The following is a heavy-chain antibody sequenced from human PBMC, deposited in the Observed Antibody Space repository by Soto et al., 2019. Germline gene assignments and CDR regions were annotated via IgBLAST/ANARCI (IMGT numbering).Heavy chain of an antibody. V-gene: IGHV1-18*01. CDR1: GYTFTNYG. CDR2: ISAYNGNR. D-gene: IGHD4-17*01. CDR3: AREIRGDYSYWFDP. Sequence: QVQLVQSEPEVKKPGASVKVSCKASGYTFTNYGISWVRQAPGQGLEWMGWISAYNGNRDYAQKVQGRVTMTTDKSTSTAYMELRSLRSDDTAVYCCAREIRGDYSYWFDPWGQGTLVTVSS. J-gene: IGHJ5*02.